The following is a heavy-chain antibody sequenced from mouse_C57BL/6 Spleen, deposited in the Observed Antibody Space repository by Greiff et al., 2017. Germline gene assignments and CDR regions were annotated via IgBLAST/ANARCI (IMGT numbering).Heavy chain of an antibody. CDR3: TRVGSAGPWFAY. Sequence: VQLQQSGAELVRPGASVTLSCKASGYTFTDYEMHWVKQTPVHGLEWIGAIDPETGGTAYNQKFKGKAILTADKSSSTAYMELRSLTSEDSAVYYCTRVGSAGPWFAYWGQGTLVTGSA. CDR2: IDPETGGT. V-gene: IGHV1-15*01. CDR1: GYTFTDYE. D-gene: IGHD3-2*02. J-gene: IGHJ3*01.